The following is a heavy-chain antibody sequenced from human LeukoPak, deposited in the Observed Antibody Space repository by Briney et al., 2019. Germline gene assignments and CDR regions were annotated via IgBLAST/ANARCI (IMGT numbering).Heavy chain of an antibody. D-gene: IGHD2-2*01. Sequence: SETLSLTCAVYGGSFSGYYWSWIRQPPGKGPEWIGEINHSGSTNYNPSLKSRVTISVDTSKNQFSLKLSSVTAADTAVYYCAGRYCSSTSCYFWFDPWGQGTLVTVSS. J-gene: IGHJ5*02. CDR1: GGSFSGYY. CDR2: INHSGST. V-gene: IGHV4-34*01. CDR3: AGRYCSSTSCYFWFDP.